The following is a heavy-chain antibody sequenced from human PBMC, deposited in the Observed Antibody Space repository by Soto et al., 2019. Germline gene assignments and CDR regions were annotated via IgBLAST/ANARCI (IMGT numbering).Heavy chain of an antibody. CDR1: GFTFSSYA. Sequence: EVQLLESGGGLVQPGGSLRLSCAASGFTFSSYAITWVRQAPGKGLEWVSVISGSGDRTYYADSVKGRFTISRDNSKNTLYLQMNSLRAEDTAVYYCASGRGRSFCYGMDVWGQGTTVTVSS. CDR3: ASGRGRSFCYGMDV. V-gene: IGHV3-23*01. D-gene: IGHD1-26*01. J-gene: IGHJ6*02. CDR2: ISGSGDRT.